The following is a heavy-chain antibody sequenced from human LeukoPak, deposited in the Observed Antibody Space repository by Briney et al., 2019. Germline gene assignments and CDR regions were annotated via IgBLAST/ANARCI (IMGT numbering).Heavy chain of an antibody. D-gene: IGHD6-13*01. CDR3: ARGQGPRMGSSWYYFDY. CDR1: GFTFRSYS. CDR2: ISSSTTTI. J-gene: IGHJ4*02. Sequence: GGSLRLSCAASGFTFRSYSMNWVRQAPGKGLEWVSYISSSTTTIYYADSVKGRFTISRDNAKNSLYLQMNSLRAEDTAVYYCARGQGPRMGSSWYYFDYWGQGTLVTVSS. V-gene: IGHV3-48*01.